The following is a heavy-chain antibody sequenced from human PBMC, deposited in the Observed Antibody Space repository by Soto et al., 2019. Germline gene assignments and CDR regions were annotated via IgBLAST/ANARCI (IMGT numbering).Heavy chain of an antibody. D-gene: IGHD3-9*01. Sequence: QVQLVESGGGVVQPGRSLRLSCAASGFTFSSYGMHWVRQAPGKGLEWVAVIWYDGSNKYYADSVKGRFTIARDNSKNKLYLQMNSLRAEDTAVYYCARDRDDILTDDSYYYGMDVWGQGTTVTVSS. CDR1: GFTFSSYG. V-gene: IGHV3-33*01. J-gene: IGHJ6*02. CDR2: IWYDGSNK. CDR3: ARDRDDILTDDSYYYGMDV.